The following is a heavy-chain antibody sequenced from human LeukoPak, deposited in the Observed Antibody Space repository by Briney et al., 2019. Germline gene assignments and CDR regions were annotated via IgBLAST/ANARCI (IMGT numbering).Heavy chain of an antibody. V-gene: IGHV3-23*01. CDR2: VTTGGDNT. CDR1: GFTFSSYA. J-gene: IGHJ4*02. CDR3: ARRGGGGPIDY. Sequence: PGGSLRLSCAASGFTFSSYAMSWVRQAPGKGLEWVSAVTTGGDNTYYTDSVKGRFTISRDNSKNTLYLQMNSLRAEDTAIYYCARRGGGGPIDYWGQGTLVTVSS. D-gene: IGHD3-16*01.